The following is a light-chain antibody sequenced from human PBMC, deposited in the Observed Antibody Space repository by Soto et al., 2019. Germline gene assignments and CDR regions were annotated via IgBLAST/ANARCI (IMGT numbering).Light chain of an antibody. CDR3: LQHNSYPLT. V-gene: IGKV1-17*01. Sequence: DIQMTQSPSSLSASVGDRVTITCRASPDIRKDLGWYQQKPGKAPKRLIYAGSSLHSGVPSRFSGSGSGPEFTFTISSLQPKDFATYYCLQHNSYPLTFGGGTKVEIK. CDR1: PDIRKD. CDR2: AGS. J-gene: IGKJ4*01.